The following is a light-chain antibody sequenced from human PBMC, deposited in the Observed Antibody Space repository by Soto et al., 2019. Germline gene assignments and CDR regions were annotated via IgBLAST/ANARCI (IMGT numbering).Light chain of an antibody. CDR1: SSNIGNNY. CDR3: GTWDNSLSSVV. CDR2: DNN. Sequence: QSVLTQPPSVSAAPGQKVTISCSGSSSNIGNNYVSWYQQLPGTAPKLLIYDNNKRPSGIPDRFSVSKSGTSATLGITGLQTGDEADYYCGTWDNSLSSVVFGGGTKLTVL. J-gene: IGLJ2*01. V-gene: IGLV1-51*01.